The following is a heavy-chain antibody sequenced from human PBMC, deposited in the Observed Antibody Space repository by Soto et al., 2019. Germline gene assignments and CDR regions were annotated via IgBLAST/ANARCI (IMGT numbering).Heavy chain of an antibody. V-gene: IGHV4-34*01. CDR1: GGSFSGYY. Sequence: QVQLQQWGAGLLKPSETLSLTCAVYGGSFSGYYWSWIRQPPGKGLEWIGEINHSGSTNYNPSLKSRVTISVDTSKNQFSLKLSSVTAADTAVYYCARAPTPRKYYYYMDVWGKGTTVTVSS. CDR3: ARAPTPRKYYYYMDV. CDR2: INHSGST. J-gene: IGHJ6*03. D-gene: IGHD4-17*01.